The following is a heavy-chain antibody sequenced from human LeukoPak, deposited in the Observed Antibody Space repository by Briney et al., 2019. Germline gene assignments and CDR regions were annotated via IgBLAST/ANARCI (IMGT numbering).Heavy chain of an antibody. CDR2: IRYDGSNK. D-gene: IGHD6-19*01. Sequence: GGSLRLSCAASGFTFSSYGMHWVRQAPGKGLEWVAFIRYDGSNKYYADSVKGRFTISRDNSKNTLHLQMNSLRAEDTAVYYCAKVNSSGWYYFDYWGQGTLVTVSS. V-gene: IGHV3-30*02. CDR3: AKVNSSGWYYFDY. CDR1: GFTFSSYG. J-gene: IGHJ4*02.